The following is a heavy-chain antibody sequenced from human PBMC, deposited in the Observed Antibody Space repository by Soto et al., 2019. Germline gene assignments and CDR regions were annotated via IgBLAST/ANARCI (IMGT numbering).Heavy chain of an antibody. V-gene: IGHV4-59*01. D-gene: IGHD4-17*01. CDR2: IYYSGST. Sequence: QVQLQESGPGLVKPSETLSFTCTVSGGSISSYYWSWIRQPPGKGLEWIGYIYYSGSTNYNPSLKSRVTISVDTSKNQFSLKLSSVTAADTAVYYCARDYGDYEEAFDIWGQGTMVTVSS. CDR3: ARDYGDYEEAFDI. J-gene: IGHJ3*02. CDR1: GGSISSYY.